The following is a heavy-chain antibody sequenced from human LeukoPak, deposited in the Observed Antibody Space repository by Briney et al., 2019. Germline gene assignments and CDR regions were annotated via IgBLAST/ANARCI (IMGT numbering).Heavy chain of an antibody. Sequence: GRSLRLSCAASGFTFSDYYMSWIRQAPGKGLEWVSYISSSGSTIYYADSVKGRFTISRDNAKNSLYLQMNSLRAEDTAVYYCARESGYYYYYMDVWGKGTTVTVSS. V-gene: IGHV3-11*01. J-gene: IGHJ6*03. CDR3: ARESGYYYYYMDV. D-gene: IGHD1-26*01. CDR2: ISSSGSTI. CDR1: GFTFSDYY.